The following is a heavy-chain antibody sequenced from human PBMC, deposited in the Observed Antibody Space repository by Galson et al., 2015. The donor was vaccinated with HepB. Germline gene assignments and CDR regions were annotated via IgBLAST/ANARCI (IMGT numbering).Heavy chain of an antibody. V-gene: IGHV4-59*01. CDR2: IYYSGST. CDR3: ASPAVLNFPVDY. J-gene: IGHJ4*02. CDR1: GGSISSYY. D-gene: IGHD2/OR15-2a*01. Sequence: LSLTCTVSGGSISSYYWSWIRQPPGKGLEWIGYIYYSGSTNYNPSLKSRVTISVDTSKNQFSLKLSSVTAADTAVYYCASPAVLNFPVDYWGQGTLVTVSS.